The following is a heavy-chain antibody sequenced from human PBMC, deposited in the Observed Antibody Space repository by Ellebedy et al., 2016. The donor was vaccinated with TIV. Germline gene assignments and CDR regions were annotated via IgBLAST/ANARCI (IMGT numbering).Heavy chain of an antibody. CDR2: IWGEDRT. CDR3: AKEWADASGSYYDY. CDR1: GSIVGSDF. D-gene: IGHD3-10*01. V-gene: IGHV3-53*05. J-gene: IGHJ4*02. Sequence: GESLKISXAASGSIVGSDFLTWVRQAPGKGLEWVSVIWGEDRTYYADSVKGRYVISRDNSKNTLSLQMNSLGPDDTAIYYCAKEWADASGSYYDYWGQGTLVTVSS.